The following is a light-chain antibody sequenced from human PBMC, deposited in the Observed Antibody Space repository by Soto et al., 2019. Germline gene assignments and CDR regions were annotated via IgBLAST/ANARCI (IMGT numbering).Light chain of an antibody. V-gene: IGKV3-15*01. J-gene: IGKJ1*01. CDR3: QQYNHWWT. CDR2: GAS. Sequence: EIVMTQSPATLSVSPGERATLSCRASQSVSTNLVWYQQKPGQAPRLLIYGASTRATGVPGRFSGTGSGTEFNLTISSLQSEDSAVDYCQQYNHWWTFGQGTKVEI. CDR1: QSVSTN.